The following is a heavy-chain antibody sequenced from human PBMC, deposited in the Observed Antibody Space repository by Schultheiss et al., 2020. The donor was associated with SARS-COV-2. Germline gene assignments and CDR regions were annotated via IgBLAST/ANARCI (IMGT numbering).Heavy chain of an antibody. CDR1: GFTFSSYA. D-gene: IGHD6-19*01. V-gene: IGHV3-15*01. Sequence: GGSLRLSCAASGFTFSSYAMHWVRQAPGKGLEWVGRIKSKTDGGTTDYAAPVKGRFTISRDDSKNTLYLQMNSLKTEDTAVYYCARAEGIAVAGIDYWGQGTLVTVSS. CDR3: ARAEGIAVAGIDY. CDR2: IKSKTDGGTT. J-gene: IGHJ4*02.